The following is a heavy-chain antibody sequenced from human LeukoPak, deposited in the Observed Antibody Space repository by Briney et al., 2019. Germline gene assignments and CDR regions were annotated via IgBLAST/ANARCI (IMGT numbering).Heavy chain of an antibody. D-gene: IGHD4-17*01. CDR1: GYSISSGYY. Sequence: IPSETLSLTCTVSGYSISSGYYWGWIRQPPGKGLEWIGSIYHSGSTYYNPSLKSRVTISVDTSKNQFSLKVSSVTVADTAVYYCARATFDYGDCWFDPWGQGTLVTVSS. CDR2: IYHSGST. CDR3: ARATFDYGDCWFDP. V-gene: IGHV4-38-2*02. J-gene: IGHJ5*02.